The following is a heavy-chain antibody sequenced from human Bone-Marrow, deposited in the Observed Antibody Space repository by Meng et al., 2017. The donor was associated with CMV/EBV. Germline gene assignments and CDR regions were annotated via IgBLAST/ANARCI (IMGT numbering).Heavy chain of an antibody. D-gene: IGHD3-22*01. Sequence: GSLRLSCAASGFTFSSYAMHWVRQAPGKGLEWVAVISYDGSNKYYADSVKGRFTISRDNSKNTLYLQMNSLRAEDTAVYYCAGSSDSSGYYPPNWLDPWGQGTLVTVSS. CDR1: GFTFSSYA. V-gene: IGHV3-30-3*01. CDR2: ISYDGSNK. CDR3: AGSSDSSGYYPPNWLDP. J-gene: IGHJ5*02.